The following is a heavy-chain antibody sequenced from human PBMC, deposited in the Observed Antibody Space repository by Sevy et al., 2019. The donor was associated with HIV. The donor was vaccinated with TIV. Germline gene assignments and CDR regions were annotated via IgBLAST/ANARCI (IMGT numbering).Heavy chain of an antibody. CDR3: AVAGGGAFDS. Sequence: GGSLRLSCAASGFSFSDYVLTWVRQAPGKGLEWVAAIGVRGESSYYADSVKGRSTSSRDNSKNTLFLQMNSLRAEDTAVYYCAVAGGGAFDSWGQGTMVTVSS. CDR2: IGVRGESS. D-gene: IGHD3-16*01. V-gene: IGHV3-23*01. J-gene: IGHJ3*02. CDR1: GFSFSDYV.